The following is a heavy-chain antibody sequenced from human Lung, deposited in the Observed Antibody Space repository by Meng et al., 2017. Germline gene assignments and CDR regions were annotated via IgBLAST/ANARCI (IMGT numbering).Heavy chain of an antibody. V-gene: IGHV1-3*01. D-gene: IGHD2-21*01. CDR2: INAGSENT. CDR3: ARDIVVTFGELTTLDS. J-gene: IGHJ4*02. Sequence: QVHLVQSGAEVKKPGASVKVSCKASGYTFTNYDMHWVRQAPGQGLEWMGWINAGSENTEYSQKFQGRVTLTRDTSATTAYMELRSLKSEDTAIYYCARDIVVTFGELTTLDSWGQGTLVTVSS. CDR1: GYTFTNYD.